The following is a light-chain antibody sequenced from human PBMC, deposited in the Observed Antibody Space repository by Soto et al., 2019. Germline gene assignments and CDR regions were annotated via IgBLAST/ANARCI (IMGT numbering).Light chain of an antibody. CDR3: QEHSNRHLLT. CDR2: DGF. V-gene: IGKV3-11*01. J-gene: IGKJ4*01. CDR1: QNAHTS. Sequence: ILLTPSPATRSVSPGERATRSCSASQNAHTSVAWYRQKTGQAPRLVIYDGFKRAAGMPARFSGSGSGTDVTLTISSLEPADSAITYCQEHSNRHLLTFGGGTKVDI.